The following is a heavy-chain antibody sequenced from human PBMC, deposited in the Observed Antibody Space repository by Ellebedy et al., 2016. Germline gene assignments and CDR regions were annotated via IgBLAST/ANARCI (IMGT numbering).Heavy chain of an antibody. D-gene: IGHD5-24*01. CDR2: VYYGGST. V-gene: IGHV4-59*12. CDR3: ARLGMATYDNI. J-gene: IGHJ4*01. CDR1: GAPISRFY. Sequence: SETLSLTCTISGAPISRFYWTWIRQAPGKGLEWIGYVYYGGSTNYNPSLKSRVTLSLDTSKRQLSLKLASVTAADTAMYYCARLGMATYDNIWGRGILVTVSS.